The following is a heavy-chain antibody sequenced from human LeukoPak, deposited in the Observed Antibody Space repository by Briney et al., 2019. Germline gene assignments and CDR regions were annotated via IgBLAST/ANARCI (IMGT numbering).Heavy chain of an antibody. J-gene: IGHJ4*02. CDR2: VSSSSSYI. D-gene: IGHD7-27*01. Sequence: PGGSLRLSCAASGFTFSSYAMSWVRQAPGKGLEWVSSVSSSSSYIYYADSVKGRFTISRDNAKNSLYLQMNSLRAEDTAVYYCARVWGRKELDYWGQGTLVTVSS. CDR3: ARVWGRKELDY. CDR1: GFTFSSYA. V-gene: IGHV3-21*01.